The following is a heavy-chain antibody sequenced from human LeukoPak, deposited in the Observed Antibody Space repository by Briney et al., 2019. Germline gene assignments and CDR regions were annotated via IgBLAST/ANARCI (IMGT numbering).Heavy chain of an antibody. CDR2: ISAYNGNT. CDR3: ARIRAVYGADY. Sequence: ASVKVSCKASGGTFSSYAISWVRQAPGQGLEWMGWISAYNGNTNYAQKLQGRVTMTTDTSTSTAYMELRSLRSDDTAVYYCARIRAVYGADYWGQGTLVTVSS. J-gene: IGHJ4*02. D-gene: IGHD3-10*01. V-gene: IGHV1-18*01. CDR1: GGTFSSYA.